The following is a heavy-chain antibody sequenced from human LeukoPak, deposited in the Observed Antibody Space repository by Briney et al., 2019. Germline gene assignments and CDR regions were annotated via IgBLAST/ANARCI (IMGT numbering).Heavy chain of an antibody. CDR3: AKELYSSSWSYYFDY. V-gene: IGHV3-33*06. Sequence: GGSPRLSCAASGFTFSSYGMHWVRQAPGKGLEWVAVIWYDGSNKYYADSVKGRFTISRDNSKNTLYLQMNSLRAEDTAVYYCAKELYSSSWSYYFDYWGQGTLVTVSS. CDR2: IWYDGSNK. J-gene: IGHJ4*02. CDR1: GFTFSSYG. D-gene: IGHD6-13*01.